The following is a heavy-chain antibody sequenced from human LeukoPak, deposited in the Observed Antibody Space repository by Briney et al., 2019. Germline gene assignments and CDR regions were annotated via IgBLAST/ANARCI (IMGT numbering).Heavy chain of an antibody. CDR2: FIPIFGTA. CDR1: GGTFSSYA. J-gene: IGHJ4*02. V-gene: IGHV1-69*05. Sequence: ASVKVSCKASGGTFSSYAISWGRQAPGQGLEWRGGFIPIFGTANYAQKFQGRVTITTDESTSTAYMELSSLRSEDTAGYYCARCYYDSSGYNTVFDYWGQGTLVTVSS. D-gene: IGHD3-22*01. CDR3: ARCYYDSSGYNTVFDY.